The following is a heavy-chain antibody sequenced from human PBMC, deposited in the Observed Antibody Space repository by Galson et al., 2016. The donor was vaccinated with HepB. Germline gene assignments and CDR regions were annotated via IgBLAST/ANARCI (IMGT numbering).Heavy chain of an antibody. CDR3: TRERYPQYKWNFWFDP. CDR2: IYYSGST. V-gene: IGHV4-31*01. D-gene: IGHD1-7*01. J-gene: IGHJ5*02. Sequence: TLSRTCTVSVGSISSGDYYWSWIRQHPGKGFEWIGYIYYSGSTYYNPSLTSPVTKSVDTSKNQFSLSLGSVTAADTAVYYCTRERYPQYKWNFWFDPWGQGTLANVSS. CDR1: VGSISSGDYY.